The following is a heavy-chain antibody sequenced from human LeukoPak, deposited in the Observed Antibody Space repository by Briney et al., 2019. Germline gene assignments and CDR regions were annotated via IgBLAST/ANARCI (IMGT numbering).Heavy chain of an antibody. Sequence: ASVKVSCKASGYTFTGYYMHWVRQAPGQGLEWMGWIIPSSGATNYAQNLQGRVTMTRDTSISTAYMELKRLTSDDTAVYYCARQLGATSRDYWGQGTLVTVSS. D-gene: IGHD1-26*01. CDR3: ARQLGATSRDY. J-gene: IGHJ4*02. CDR2: IIPSSGAT. CDR1: GYTFTGYY. V-gene: IGHV1-2*02.